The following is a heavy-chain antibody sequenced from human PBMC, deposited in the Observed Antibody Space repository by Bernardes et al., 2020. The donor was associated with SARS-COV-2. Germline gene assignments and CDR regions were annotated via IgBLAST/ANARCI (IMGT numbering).Heavy chain of an antibody. CDR1: GFTFSSYA. V-gene: IGHV3-23*01. Sequence: GPLSVSCAASGFTFSSYAMSWVRQAPGKGLEWVSGFSGSGGDTYYADSVKGRFTISRDNSKNTLFLQMNRLRAEDTAIYYCSRYISGSYQYYYYGMDVWGQGTTVTVSS. J-gene: IGHJ6*02. CDR2: FSGSGGDT. D-gene: IGHD3-10*01. CDR3: SRYISGSYQYYYYGMDV.